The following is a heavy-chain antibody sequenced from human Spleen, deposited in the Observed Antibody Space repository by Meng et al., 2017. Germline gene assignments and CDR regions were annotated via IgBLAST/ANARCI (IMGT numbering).Heavy chain of an antibody. V-gene: IGHV3-23*01. CDR1: GFTFSSYA. CDR2: ISGSGAST. CDR3: ARGSDITSYEAWH. D-gene: IGHD5-18*01. Sequence: GESLKISCAASGFTFSSYAMSWVRQAPGKGLEWVSIISGSGASTYYVDSVKGRFTISRDNSKNTLYLQMNSLRAEDTATYFCARGSDITSYEAWHCGQGTLVAFSS. J-gene: IGHJ4*02.